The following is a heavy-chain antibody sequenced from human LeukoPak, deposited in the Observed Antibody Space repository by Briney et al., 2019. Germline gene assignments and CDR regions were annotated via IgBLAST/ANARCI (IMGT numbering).Heavy chain of an antibody. J-gene: IGHJ4*02. CDR3: ARALYSSSWYLFGAGY. CDR1: GFTFSSSA. V-gene: IGHV3-30-3*01. Sequence: PGRSLRLSCAASGFTFSSSALHWVRQAPGKGLEWVAVISYDGTTKYYADSVKGRFTISRDNSRNTLYLQVNSLTAEDTAMYYCARALYSSSWYLFGAGYWGQGTLVTVSS. D-gene: IGHD6-13*01. CDR2: ISYDGTTK.